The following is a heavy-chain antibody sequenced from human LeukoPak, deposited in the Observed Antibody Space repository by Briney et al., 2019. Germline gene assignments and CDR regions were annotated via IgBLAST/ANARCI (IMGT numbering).Heavy chain of an antibody. V-gene: IGHV3-30*18. CDR2: ISYDGSNK. J-gene: IGHJ6*02. CDR1: GFTFSSYG. Sequence: QTGRSLRLSCAASGFTFSSYGMHWVRQAPGKGLECVAVISYDGSNKYYADSVKGRFTISRDNSKNTLYLQMNSLRAEDTAVYYCAKDLQGSGWTSYYYGMDVWGQGTTVTVSS. CDR3: AKDLQGSGWTSYYYGMDV. D-gene: IGHD6-19*01.